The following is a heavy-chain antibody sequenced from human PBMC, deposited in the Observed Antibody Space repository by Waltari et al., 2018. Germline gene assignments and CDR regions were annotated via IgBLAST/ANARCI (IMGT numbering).Heavy chain of an antibody. CDR1: GGSFSGYY. J-gene: IGHJ6*02. D-gene: IGHD3-10*01. CDR2: INHSGST. Sequence: QVQLQQWGAGLLKPSETLSLTCAVYGGSFSGYYWSWIRRPPGKGLEWIGEINHSGSTNYNPSLKSRVTISVDTSKNQFSLKLSSVTAADTAVYYCARGVRRSDYYGSVKGGMDVWGQGTTVTVSS. V-gene: IGHV4-34*01. CDR3: ARGVRRSDYYGSVKGGMDV.